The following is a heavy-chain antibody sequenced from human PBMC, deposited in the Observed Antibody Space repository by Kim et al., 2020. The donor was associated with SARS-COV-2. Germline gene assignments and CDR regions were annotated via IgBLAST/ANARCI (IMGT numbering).Heavy chain of an antibody. CDR3: AKDANVQWLVLGAYYYYYGMDV. D-gene: IGHD6-19*01. V-gene: IGHV3-23*01. J-gene: IGHJ6*02. CDR1: GFTFSSYA. Sequence: GGSLRLSCAASGFTFSSYAMSWVRQAPGKGLEWVSAISGSGGSTYYADSVKGRFTISRDNSKNTLYLQMNSLRAEDTAVYYCAKDANVQWLVLGAYYYYYGMDVWGQGTTVTVSS. CDR2: ISGSGGST.